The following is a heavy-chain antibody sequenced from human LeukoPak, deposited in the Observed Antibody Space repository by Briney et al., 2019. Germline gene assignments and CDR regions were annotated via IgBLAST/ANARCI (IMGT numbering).Heavy chain of an antibody. CDR2: IHHSKGT. CDR1: GESISDYY. J-gene: IGHJ4*02. CDR3: GAATAGGWGRAFDY. V-gene: IGHV4-34*01. D-gene: IGHD3-16*01. Sequence: SETLSLTCAVYGESISDYYWTWIRQFPGKGLEWIGEIHHSKGTNYNTSLRSRLTMSGDRSKNKFSLKMSSVTAAGTPSYYCGAATAGGWGRAFDYWGQGSLVPVSS.